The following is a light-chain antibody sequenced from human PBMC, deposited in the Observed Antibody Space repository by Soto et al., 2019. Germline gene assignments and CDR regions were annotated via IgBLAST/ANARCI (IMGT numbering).Light chain of an antibody. J-gene: IGLJ2*01. V-gene: IGLV1-40*01. CDR1: SSNIGAGYD. Sequence: QSVLTQPPSVSGAPGQRVTISCTGSSSNIGAGYDIHWYQQLPGTAPQLLIYGNINRPSGVPDRFSGSKSGTSASLAITGLRAEDEADYYCQSYDSSRSGVVFGGGTKLTVL. CDR2: GNI. CDR3: QSYDSSRSGVV.